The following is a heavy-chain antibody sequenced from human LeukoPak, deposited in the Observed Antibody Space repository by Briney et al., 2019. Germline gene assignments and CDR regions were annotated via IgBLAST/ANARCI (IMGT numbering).Heavy chain of an antibody. CDR1: GFTFSSYG. V-gene: IGHV3-30*18. D-gene: IGHD5-24*01. CDR2: ISYDGSNK. J-gene: IGHJ4*02. Sequence: GRSLRLSCAASGFTFSSYGMHWVRQAPGKGLEWVAVISYDGSNKYYADSVKGRFTISRDNSKNTLYLQMNSLRAEDTAVYYCAKDQKTRWLQPFDYWGQGTLVTVSS. CDR3: AKDQKTRWLQPFDY.